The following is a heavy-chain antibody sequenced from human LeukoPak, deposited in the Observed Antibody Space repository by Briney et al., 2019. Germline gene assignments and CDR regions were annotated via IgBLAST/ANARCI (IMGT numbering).Heavy chain of an antibody. CDR2: IYDSGST. CDR3: ARGGSGYDSFYHYGMDV. D-gene: IGHD5-12*01. V-gene: IGHV4-59*01. J-gene: IGHJ6*02. CDR1: GGSISSYY. Sequence: SETLSLTCTVSGGSISSYYWSWIRQPPGKGLEWIGYIYDSGSTNYNPSLKSRVTISVDTSKNRFSLKLSSVTAADTAVYYCARGGSGYDSFYHYGMDVWGQGTTVTVSS.